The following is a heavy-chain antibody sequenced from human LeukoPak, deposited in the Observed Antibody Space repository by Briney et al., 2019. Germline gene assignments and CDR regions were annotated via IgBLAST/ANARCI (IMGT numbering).Heavy chain of an antibody. Sequence: PGGSLRLSCAASGFTFSDYYMSWIRQAPGKGLEWVSYISSSGSTIYYADSVKGRFTISRDSAKNSLYLQMNSLRAEDTAVYYCASGRVRGVYYYYYYMDVWGKGTTVTVSS. CDR3: ASGRVRGVYYYYYYMDV. CDR1: GFTFSDYY. V-gene: IGHV3-11*04. CDR2: ISSSGSTI. D-gene: IGHD3-10*01. J-gene: IGHJ6*03.